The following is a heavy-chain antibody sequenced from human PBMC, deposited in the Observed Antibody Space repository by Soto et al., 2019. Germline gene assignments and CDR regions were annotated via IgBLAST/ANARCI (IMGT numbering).Heavy chain of an antibody. CDR1: GGSISSYY. J-gene: IGHJ4*02. D-gene: IGHD4-17*01. V-gene: IGHV4-59*12. Sequence: SETLSLTCTVSGGSISSYYWSWIRQPPGKGLEWIGYIYYSGSTNYNPSLKSRVTISVDTSKNQFSLKLSSVTAADTAVYYCARGLLPKATTVTGSHYFDYWGQGTLVTVSS. CDR2: IYYSGST. CDR3: ARGLLPKATTVTGSHYFDY.